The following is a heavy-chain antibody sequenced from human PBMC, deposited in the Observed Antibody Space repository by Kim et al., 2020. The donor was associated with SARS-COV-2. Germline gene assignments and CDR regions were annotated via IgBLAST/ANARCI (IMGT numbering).Heavy chain of an antibody. CDR3: ARSPRYTSRWD. V-gene: IGHV3-11*03. J-gene: IGHJ4*02. D-gene: IGHD6-19*01. Sequence: GGSLRLSCAASGFSFKDYYMSWIRQAPGKGLEWISYISSSGTYTKYTDSVKGRFTISRDNAKNSLYLQMSSLRAEDTGIYYCARSPRYTSRWDWGQGTLVTVSS. CDR2: ISSSGTYT. CDR1: GFSFKDYY.